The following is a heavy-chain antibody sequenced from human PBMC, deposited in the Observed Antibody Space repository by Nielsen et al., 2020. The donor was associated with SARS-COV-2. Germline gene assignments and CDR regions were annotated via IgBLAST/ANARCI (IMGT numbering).Heavy chain of an antibody. CDR2: IKQDGSER. D-gene: IGHD5-12*01. CDR3: ARVSGSAWYFDY. CDR1: GFTISTYA. Sequence: GGSLRLSCVVSGFTISTYAMSWVRQAPGKGLEWVANIKQDGSERYYVDSVKGRFTISRDNVKNSLYLQMNSLRAEDTAVYYCARVSGSAWYFDYWGQGTLVTVSS. V-gene: IGHV3-7*03. J-gene: IGHJ4*02.